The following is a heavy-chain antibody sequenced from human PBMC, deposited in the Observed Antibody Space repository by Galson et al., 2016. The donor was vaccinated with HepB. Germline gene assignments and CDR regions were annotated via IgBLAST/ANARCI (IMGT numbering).Heavy chain of an antibody. V-gene: IGHV3-7*01. J-gene: IGHJ4*02. CDR2: IKQDGSEK. CDR3: ARDGRTGWYYFDY. D-gene: IGHD6-19*01. Sequence: SLRLSCAASGFFFSSYWMSWVRQAPGKGLEWVASIKQDGSEKHYVDSVKGRFTISRDNANNSLYLQMNSLRAEDTAVYYCARDGRTGWYYFDYWGQGTLVTVSS. CDR1: GFFFSSYW.